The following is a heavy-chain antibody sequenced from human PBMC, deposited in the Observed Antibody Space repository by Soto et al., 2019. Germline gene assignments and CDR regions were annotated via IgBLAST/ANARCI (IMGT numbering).Heavy chain of an antibody. J-gene: IGHJ4*02. CDR2: IYWDGDK. D-gene: IGHD2-15*01. Sequence: SGPTLVNPTETLTLTCSLSGFSVSTNGVGVGWIRQSTGKALEWLAIIYWDGDKRYSPSLKTRLTITMDTSKNQVVLGMTNMDPVDTATYYCAHATRGERCSGGNCYCFDYWGQGVLVTVSS. CDR1: GFSVSTNGVG. V-gene: IGHV2-5*02. CDR3: AHATRGERCSGGNCYCFDY.